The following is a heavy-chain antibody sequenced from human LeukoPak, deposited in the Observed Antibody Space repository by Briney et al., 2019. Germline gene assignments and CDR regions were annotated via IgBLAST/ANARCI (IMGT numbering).Heavy chain of an antibody. D-gene: IGHD6-13*01. CDR3: ARVAAAGYYGMDV. CDR1: GGSISSGDYY. V-gene: IGHV4-30-4*01. CDR2: TYYSGST. J-gene: IGHJ6*04. Sequence: SETLSLTCSVSGGSISSGDYYWSWIRQPPGKGLEWIGYTYYSGSTYYNPSLKSRVTISVDRSKNQFSLKLSSVTAADTAVYYCARVAAAGYYGMDVWGKGTTVTVSS.